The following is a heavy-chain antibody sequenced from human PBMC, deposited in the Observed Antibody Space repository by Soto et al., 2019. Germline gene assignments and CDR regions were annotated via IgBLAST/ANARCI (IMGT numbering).Heavy chain of an antibody. V-gene: IGHV5-51*01. CDR1: GYSFTSYW. CDR2: IYPGDSDT. CDR3: ARSGRFGELLKGPYYYYGMDV. D-gene: IGHD3-10*01. Sequence: GESLKISCKGSGYSFTSYWIGWVRQMPGKGPEWMGIIYPGDSDTRYSPSFQGQVTISADKSISTAYLQWSSLKASDTAMYYCARSGRFGELLKGPYYYYGMDVWGQGTTVTVSS. J-gene: IGHJ6*02.